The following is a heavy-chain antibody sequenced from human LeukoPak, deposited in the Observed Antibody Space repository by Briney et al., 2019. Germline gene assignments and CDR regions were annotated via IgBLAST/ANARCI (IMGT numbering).Heavy chain of an antibody. V-gene: IGHV3-23*01. CDR3: ARDPYNTILYRLAH. J-gene: IGHJ4*02. CDR1: GFALATYA. CDR2: ISADGQVT. D-gene: IGHD3-10*01. Sequence: PGGSLSLSCAGSGFALATYAMSWVRQAPGMDLKWVSSISADGQVTYYADSVEGRFTVSRDNSKSTLYLQLNSLRAEDTATYYCARDPYNTILYRLAHWGQGTLVTVSS.